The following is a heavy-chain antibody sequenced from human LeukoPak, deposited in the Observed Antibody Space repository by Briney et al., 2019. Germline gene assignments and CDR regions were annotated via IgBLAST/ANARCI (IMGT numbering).Heavy chain of an antibody. J-gene: IGHJ4*02. CDR1: GGSISSYY. CDR2: IYYSGST. CDR3: ARGLGLAAAGNLYYFDY. D-gene: IGHD6-13*01. V-gene: IGHV4-59*12. Sequence: PSETLSLTCTVSGGSISSYYWSWIRQPPGKGLEWIGYIYYSGSTNYNPSLKSRVTISVDTSKNQFSLKLSSVTAADTAVYHCARGLGLAAAGNLYYFDYWGQGTLVTVSS.